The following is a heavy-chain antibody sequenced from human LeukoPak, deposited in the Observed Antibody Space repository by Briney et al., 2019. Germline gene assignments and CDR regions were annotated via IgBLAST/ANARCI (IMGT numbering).Heavy chain of an antibody. V-gene: IGHV1-18*01. CDR2: ITTYNDNT. Sequence: ASVKVSFKASGYTFTSYPISWVRQAPGQGLEWMGWITTYNDNTNYAQKLQGRVTMTTDTSTSTAYMDLRGLRSDDTAVYYCARGYDYGDYVGDFDCWGQGTLVTVSS. CDR1: GYTFTSYP. D-gene: IGHD4-17*01. J-gene: IGHJ4*02. CDR3: ARGYDYGDYVGDFDC.